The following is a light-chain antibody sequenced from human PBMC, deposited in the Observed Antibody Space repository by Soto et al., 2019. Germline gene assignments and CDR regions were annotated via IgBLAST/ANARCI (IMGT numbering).Light chain of an antibody. J-gene: IGLJ2*01. V-gene: IGLV1-40*01. Sequence: QSVLTQPPSVSGAPGQGFTICCTGSSSNIGAGYDVHWYQQLPGTAPKLLIYGNNNRPSGVPDRFSGSKSGTSASLAITGLQAEDEADYYCQSYDSSLSDVVFGGGTKVTVL. CDR3: QSYDSSLSDVV. CDR1: SSNIGAGYD. CDR2: GNN.